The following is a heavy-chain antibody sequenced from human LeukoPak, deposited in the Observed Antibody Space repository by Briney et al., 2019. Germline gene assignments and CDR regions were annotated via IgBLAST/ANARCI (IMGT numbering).Heavy chain of an antibody. CDR3: AKFLPTHIVVANYYFDY. J-gene: IGHJ4*02. V-gene: IGHV3-23*01. CDR2: ISGSGGST. D-gene: IGHD2-21*01. Sequence: GGSLRLSCAASGFTFSSYAMNWVRQAPGKGLEWVSAISGSGGSTYYADSVKGRFPISRDNSKNTLYLQMNSLRAEDTAVYYCAKFLPTHIVVANYYFDYWGQGTLVTVSS. CDR1: GFTFSSYA.